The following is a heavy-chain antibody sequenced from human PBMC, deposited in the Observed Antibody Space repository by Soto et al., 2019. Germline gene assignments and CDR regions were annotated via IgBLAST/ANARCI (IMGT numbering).Heavy chain of an antibody. J-gene: IGHJ4*02. V-gene: IGHV4-39*01. Sequence: QLQLQESGPGLVKPSETLSLTCTVSGGSISSSSYYWGWIRQPPGKGLEWIGSIYYSGRTYYNPALKSRVTISVDTTKNQVALKLSSVTVTDTAVYYCARTLGQYYDSSDFWGQGTLVT. D-gene: IGHD3-22*01. CDR3: ARTLGQYYDSSDF. CDR2: IYYSGRT. CDR1: GGSISSSSYY.